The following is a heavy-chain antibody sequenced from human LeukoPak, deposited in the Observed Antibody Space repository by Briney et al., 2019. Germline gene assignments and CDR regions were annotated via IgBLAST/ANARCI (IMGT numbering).Heavy chain of an antibody. CDR2: SSAYSGNT. Sequence: ASVKVSCKASGYTFSSYGITWVRQAPGQGLEWMGWSSAYSGNTHYAQKLQGRVTMTTDTSTNTAYMELRSLRSDDTAVYYCARDLGHYPFDYWGQGTLVTVSS. V-gene: IGHV1-18*01. CDR1: GYTFSSYG. CDR3: ARDLGHYPFDY. D-gene: IGHD3-22*01. J-gene: IGHJ4*02.